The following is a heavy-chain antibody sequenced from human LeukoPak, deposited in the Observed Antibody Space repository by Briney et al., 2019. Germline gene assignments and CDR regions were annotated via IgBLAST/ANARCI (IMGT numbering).Heavy chain of an antibody. CDR2: IYYSGST. Sequence: SETLSLTCTVSGGSISSGGYYWSWIRQHPGKGLEWIGYIYYSGSTYYNPSLKSRVTISVDTSKNQFSLKLSSVTAADTAVYYCARVVDIAVAGTDDNHDAFDIWGQGTMVTVSS. J-gene: IGHJ3*02. V-gene: IGHV4-31*03. D-gene: IGHD6-19*01. CDR3: ARVVDIAVAGTDDNHDAFDI. CDR1: GGSISSGGYY.